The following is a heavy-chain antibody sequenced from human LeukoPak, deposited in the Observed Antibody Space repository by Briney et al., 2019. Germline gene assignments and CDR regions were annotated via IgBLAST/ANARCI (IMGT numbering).Heavy chain of an antibody. CDR1: GFTFSSYA. D-gene: IGHD3-9*01. V-gene: IGHV3-23*01. CDR3: ARDNDWAFHY. Sequence: GGSLRLSCAASGFTFSSYAMSWVRQAPGKGLEWVSAISASGYSTYYADSVKGRFTISRDNARNSLYLQMNSLRDEDTAVYYCARDNDWAFHYWGQGTLVTVSS. CDR2: ISASGYST. J-gene: IGHJ4*02.